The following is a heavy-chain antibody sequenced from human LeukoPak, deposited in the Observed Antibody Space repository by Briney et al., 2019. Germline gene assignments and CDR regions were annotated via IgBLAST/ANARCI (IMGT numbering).Heavy chain of an antibody. CDR3: GRDLVDY. Sequence: PGGSLRLSCAASGFTFDDYAMHWVRQAPGKGLEWVSGISWNSGSIGYADSVKGRFTISRDNAKNSLYLQMNSLRAEDTAVYYCGRDLVDYWGQGTRVTVSS. J-gene: IGHJ4*02. CDR2: ISWNSGSI. CDR1: GFTFDDYA. V-gene: IGHV3-9*01.